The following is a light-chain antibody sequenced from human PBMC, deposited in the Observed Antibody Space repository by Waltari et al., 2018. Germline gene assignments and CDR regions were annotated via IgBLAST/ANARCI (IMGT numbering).Light chain of an antibody. Sequence: EIVMTQSPATLSVSPGERATLSCRANESISNNLAWYQQKPGRAPRLLIYRASTGATGIPARFSGSGSGTEFTLTIGSLQSEDFAVYYCQQYSSWPRTFDQGP. J-gene: IGKJ1*01. V-gene: IGKV3-15*01. CDR3: QQYSSWPRT. CDR2: RAS. CDR1: ESISNN.